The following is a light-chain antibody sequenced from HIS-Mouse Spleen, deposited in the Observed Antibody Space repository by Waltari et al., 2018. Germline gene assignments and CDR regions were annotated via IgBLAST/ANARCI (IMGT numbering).Light chain of an antibody. CDR2: SNN. Sequence: QSVLTQPPPASGTPGQRVTIPCSGSSPNIGSNTVNWYQQLPGTAPKLLIYSNNQRPSGVPDRFSGSKSGTSASLAISGLQSEDEADYYCAAWDDSLNGWVFGGGTKLTVL. V-gene: IGLV1-44*01. CDR1: SPNIGSNT. CDR3: AAWDDSLNGWV. J-gene: IGLJ3*02.